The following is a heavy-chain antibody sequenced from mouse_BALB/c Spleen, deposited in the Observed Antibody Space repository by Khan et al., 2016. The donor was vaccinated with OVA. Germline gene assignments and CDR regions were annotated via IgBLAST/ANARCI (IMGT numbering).Heavy chain of an antibody. V-gene: IGHV1-87*01. CDR3: ATIYYDYG. CDR1: GYTFTSYW. CDR2: IYPGDGDT. J-gene: IGHJ3*02. Sequence: QVQLKQSGADLARPGASVKLSCKASGYTFTSYWMPWVQQRPGQGLEWIGAIYPGDGDTRYTQKFKGKSTLTADKSSSTAYMQLSSLASEDSAVYYSATIYYDYGWGQGTLVTVSA. D-gene: IGHD2-4*01.